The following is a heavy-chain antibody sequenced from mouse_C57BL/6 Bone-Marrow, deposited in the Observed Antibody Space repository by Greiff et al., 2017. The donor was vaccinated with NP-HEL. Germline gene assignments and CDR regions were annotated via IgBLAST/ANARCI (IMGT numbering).Heavy chain of an antibody. CDR2: IWGGGST. CDR3: ANLYYGNYGWFAY. CDR1: GFSLTSYG. Sequence: VKLVESGPGLVAPSQSLSITCTVSGFSLTSYGVDWVRQPPGKGLEWLGVIWGGGSTNYNSALMSRLSISKDNSKSQVFLRMNSLQTDDTALYYCANLYYGNYGWFAYWGQGTLVTVSA. V-gene: IGHV2-9*01. J-gene: IGHJ3*01. D-gene: IGHD2-1*01.